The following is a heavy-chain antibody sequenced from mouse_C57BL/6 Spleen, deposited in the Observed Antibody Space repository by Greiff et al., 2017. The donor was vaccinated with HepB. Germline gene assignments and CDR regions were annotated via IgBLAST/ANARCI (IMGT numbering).Heavy chain of an antibody. J-gene: IGHJ1*03. CDR1: GYTFTDYE. Sequence: QVQLKESGAELVRPGASVTLSCKASGYTFTDYEMHWVKQTPVHGLEWIGAIDPETGGTAYNQKFKGKAILTADKSSSTAYMELRSLTSEDSAVYYCTRLDDYDGWYFDVWGTGTTVTVSS. CDR3: TRLDDYDGWYFDV. V-gene: IGHV1-15*01. CDR2: IDPETGGT. D-gene: IGHD2-4*01.